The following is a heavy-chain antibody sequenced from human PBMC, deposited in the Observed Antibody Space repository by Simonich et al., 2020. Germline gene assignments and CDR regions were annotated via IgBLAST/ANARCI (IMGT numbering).Heavy chain of an antibody. J-gene: IGHJ4*02. CDR2: ISAYNCNT. Sequence: QVQLVQSGAEVKKPGASVKVSCKASGYTFTSYGISWVRQAPGQWLERVGWISAYNCNTNYEQKLQGRVTMTTDTSTSTAYMELRSLRSDDTAVYYCARASRGTWWYYYFDYWGQGTLVTVSS. V-gene: IGHV1-18*01. D-gene: IGHD2-15*01. CDR1: GYTFTSYG. CDR3: ARASRGTWWYYYFDY.